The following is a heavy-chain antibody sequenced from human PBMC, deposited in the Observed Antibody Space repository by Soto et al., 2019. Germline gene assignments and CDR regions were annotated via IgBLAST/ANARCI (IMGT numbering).Heavy chain of an antibody. Sequence: SLRLSCVASGFTFSRYGMNWLRQAPGKGLEWVASISSSTSYVYYADSVKGRFSTSRDNAKNILYLEMYALRTEDTAVYYCVKVLARGVGVPRFYFDSWGQGALVTVSS. D-gene: IGHD2-2*01. CDR2: ISSSTSYV. CDR1: GFTFSRYG. V-gene: IGHV3-21*06. CDR3: VKVLARGVGVPRFYFDS. J-gene: IGHJ4*02.